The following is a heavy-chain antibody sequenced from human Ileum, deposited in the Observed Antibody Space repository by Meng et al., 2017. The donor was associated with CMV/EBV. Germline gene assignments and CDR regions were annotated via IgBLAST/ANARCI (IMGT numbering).Heavy chain of an antibody. D-gene: IGHD6-6*01. J-gene: IGHJ4*02. Sequence: QFPLEGSGPALVIPTQTLTLSCTFAGFSLSTSGVGVGWIRQPPGKALEWLALIDWDDGRRYSPSLKSRLSITKDASKSQVVLTMTNMDPVDTATYYCAHSPEDSSSPYFDYWGQGTLVTVSS. V-gene: IGHV2-5*02. CDR2: IDWDDGR. CDR3: AHSPEDSSSPYFDY. CDR1: GFSLSTSGVG.